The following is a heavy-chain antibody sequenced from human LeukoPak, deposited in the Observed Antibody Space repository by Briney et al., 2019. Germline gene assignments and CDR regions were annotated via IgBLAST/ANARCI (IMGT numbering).Heavy chain of an antibody. D-gene: IGHD2-2*02. CDR1: GLSFTNYW. Sequence: GESLKISCKASGLSFTNYWIGWVRQMPGKGLEWMGIIYPGDSDTRYSPSFQGQVTISADKSSSTAYLQWRSLKASDTAMYYCAGHSFDTVDAFDVWGQGTIVIVSA. CDR2: IYPGDSDT. V-gene: IGHV5-51*01. CDR3: AGHSFDTVDAFDV. J-gene: IGHJ3*01.